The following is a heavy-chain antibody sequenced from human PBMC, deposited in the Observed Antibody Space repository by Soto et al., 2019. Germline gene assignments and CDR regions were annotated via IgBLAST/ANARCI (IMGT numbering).Heavy chain of an antibody. V-gene: IGHV1-18*01. CDR3: ARDGGYSGDY. Sequence: GASVKVSCKASGYTFMSYPLHWVRQAPGQRLEWMGWINAYNGNTNYAQKLQGRVTMTTDTSTSTAYMELRSLRSDDTAVYYCARDGGYSGDYWGQGTLVTVSS. D-gene: IGHD5-18*01. J-gene: IGHJ4*02. CDR2: INAYNGNT. CDR1: GYTFMSYP.